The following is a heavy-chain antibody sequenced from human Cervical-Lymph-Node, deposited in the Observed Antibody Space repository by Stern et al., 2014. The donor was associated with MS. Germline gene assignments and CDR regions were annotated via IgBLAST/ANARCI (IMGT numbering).Heavy chain of an antibody. D-gene: IGHD2-15*01. V-gene: IGHV5-51*01. J-gene: IGHJ4*02. CDR3: ARQGRYCSGGSCYAFDY. CDR2: IYPGDSDT. CDR1: GYSFTSYW. Sequence: VQLGQSGAEVKQPGESLKISCKGSGYSFTSYWIGWVRQMPGKGLEWMGIIYPGDSDTRYSPSFQGQVTISADKSISTAYLQWSSLKASDTAMYYCARQGRYCSGGSCYAFDYWGQGTLVTVSS.